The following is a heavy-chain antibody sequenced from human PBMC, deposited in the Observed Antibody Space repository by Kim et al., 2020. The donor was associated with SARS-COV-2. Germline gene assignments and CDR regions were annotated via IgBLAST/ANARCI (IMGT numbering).Heavy chain of an antibody. Sequence: GGSLRLSCAASGFTFSSYGMHWVRQAPGKGLEWVAVISYDGSNKYYADSVKGRFTISRDNSKNTLYLQMNSLRAEDTAVYYCARDTRYYYGSGSYPLDY. CDR2: ISYDGSNK. CDR1: GFTFSSYG. CDR3: ARDTRYYYGSGSYPLDY. V-gene: IGHV3-33*05. D-gene: IGHD3-10*01. J-gene: IGHJ4*01.